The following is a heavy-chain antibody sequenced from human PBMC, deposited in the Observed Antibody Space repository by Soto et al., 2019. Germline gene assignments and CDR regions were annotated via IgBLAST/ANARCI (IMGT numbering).Heavy chain of an antibody. CDR3: ARGLKAGVTGNWFDP. CDR1: GGSVSSSSYY. D-gene: IGHD3-10*01. J-gene: IGHJ5*02. CDR2: IYYSGST. V-gene: IGHV4-39*01. Sequence: SETLSLTCTVSGGSVSSSSYYWGWIRQPPEKGLEWIGSIYYSGSTYYNPSLKSRVAISVDTPKNQFSLNLNSVTAADTAVYYCARGLKAGVTGNWFDPWGQGTLVTVSS.